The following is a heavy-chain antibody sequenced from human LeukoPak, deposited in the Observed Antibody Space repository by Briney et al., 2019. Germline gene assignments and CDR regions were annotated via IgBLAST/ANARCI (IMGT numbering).Heavy chain of an antibody. CDR3: ARDVGYCSGGSCLPDY. Sequence: PGGSLRLSCAASGFTFSTYAMHWVRQAPGKGPEWVADIKQDGSETYSVDSVKGRFTISRDNAKNSVYLQMNSLRAEDTAVYYCARDVGYCSGGSCLPDYWGQGTLVTVSS. D-gene: IGHD2-15*01. CDR1: GFTFSTYA. J-gene: IGHJ4*02. V-gene: IGHV3-7*01. CDR2: IKQDGSET.